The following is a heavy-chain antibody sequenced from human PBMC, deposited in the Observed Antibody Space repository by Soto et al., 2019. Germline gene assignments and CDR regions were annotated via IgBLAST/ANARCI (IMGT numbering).Heavy chain of an antibody. CDR3: ASEGYYDSSGYLEGYDY. CDR2: ISYDGSNK. Sequence: GGSLRLSCAASGFTFSSYAMHWVRQAPGKGLEWVAVISYDGSNKYYADSVKGRFTISRDNSKNTLYLQMNSLRAEDTAVYYCASEGYYDSSGYLEGYDYWGQGTLVTVSS. J-gene: IGHJ4*02. V-gene: IGHV3-30-3*01. D-gene: IGHD3-22*01. CDR1: GFTFSSYA.